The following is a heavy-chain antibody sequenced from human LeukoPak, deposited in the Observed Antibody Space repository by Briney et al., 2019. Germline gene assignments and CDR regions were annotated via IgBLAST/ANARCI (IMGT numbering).Heavy chain of an antibody. CDR3: ARLAAGSDHFDY. Sequence: GGSLRLSCAASGFTFSRYWMSWVRQAPGKGLEWVANIKQEGSEKHYVDSVKGRFTFSRDNAKNSLYLQMNSLRAEDTAVYYCARLAAGSDHFDYWGQGTLVTVSS. J-gene: IGHJ4*02. CDR2: IKQEGSEK. D-gene: IGHD6-25*01. V-gene: IGHV3-7*04. CDR1: GFTFSRYW.